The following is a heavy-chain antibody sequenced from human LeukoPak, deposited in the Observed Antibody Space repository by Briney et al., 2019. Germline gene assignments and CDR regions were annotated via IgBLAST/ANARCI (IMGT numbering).Heavy chain of an antibody. CDR3: VGSHSSSWHFDY. J-gene: IGHJ4*02. Sequence: PGGSLRLSCAASGFTFSSYTMNWVRQAPGKGLEWVSSISSSSSYLYYADSVKGRFTISRDNAKNSLYLQVNSLRAEDTAVYYCVGSHSSSWHFDYWGQGTLVTVSS. D-gene: IGHD6-13*01. CDR2: ISSSSSYL. CDR1: GFTFSSYT. V-gene: IGHV3-21*01.